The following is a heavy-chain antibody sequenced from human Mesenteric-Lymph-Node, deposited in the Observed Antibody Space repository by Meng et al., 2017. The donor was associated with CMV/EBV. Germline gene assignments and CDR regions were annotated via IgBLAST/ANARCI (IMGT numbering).Heavy chain of an antibody. D-gene: IGHD3-10*01. Sequence: KASGYSFTGYDMHWVRQAPGQGLEWMGRINPNSGGTNYAQKFQGRVTMTRDTSISTGYMEVSRLGSDDTAVYYCARDITMVRGVPVDYWGQGTLVTVSS. CDR2: INPNSGGT. CDR1: GYSFTGYD. J-gene: IGHJ4*02. V-gene: IGHV1-2*06. CDR3: ARDITMVRGVPVDY.